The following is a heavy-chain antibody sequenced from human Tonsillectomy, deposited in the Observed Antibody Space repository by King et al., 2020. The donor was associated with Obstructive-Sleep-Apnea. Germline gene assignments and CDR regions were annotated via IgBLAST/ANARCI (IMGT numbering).Heavy chain of an antibody. V-gene: IGHV5-51*01. CDR2: IYPGDSDT. Sequence: VQSGAEVKKPGESLKISCKGSGYSFTSYWIGWVRQMPGKGLEWMGIIYPGDSDTRYSPSFQGQVTISADKSISTAYLQWSSLKASDTAMYYCARQPASSTSWDYFDYWGQGTLVTVSS. CDR1: GYSFTSYW. D-gene: IGHD2-2*01. CDR3: ARQPASSTSWDYFDY. J-gene: IGHJ4*02.